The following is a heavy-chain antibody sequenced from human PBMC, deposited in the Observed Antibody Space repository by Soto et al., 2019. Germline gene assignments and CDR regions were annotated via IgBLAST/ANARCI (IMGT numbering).Heavy chain of an antibody. D-gene: IGHD3-3*02. CDR3: ASPKIAFYNWFDP. CDR1: GGSISSNTDY. V-gene: IGHV4-39*01. Sequence: SETLSLTCTVSGGSISSNTDYWGWIRQPPGKGLEWIGSLYYTGSTHYNPSLRSRVTISVDTSKNQFSLKLSSVTAADTAVYYCASPKIAFYNWFDPWGQGTLVTVSS. J-gene: IGHJ5*02. CDR2: LYYTGST.